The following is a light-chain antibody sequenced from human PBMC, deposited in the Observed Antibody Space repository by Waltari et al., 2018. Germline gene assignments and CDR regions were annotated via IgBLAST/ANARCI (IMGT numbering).Light chain of an antibody. V-gene: IGLV2-23*02. CDR2: DVN. J-gene: IGLJ2*01. CDR1: SSNVGGYTL. Sequence: QSALTQPASVSGSPGQSITISCTGTSSNVGGYTLVSWYQQHPGKAPQLIIYDVNKRPSGISHPFSGSKSGNTASLTISGLQADDESDYYCCSYAGDSTLIFGGGTKLTVL. CDR3: CSYAGDSTLI.